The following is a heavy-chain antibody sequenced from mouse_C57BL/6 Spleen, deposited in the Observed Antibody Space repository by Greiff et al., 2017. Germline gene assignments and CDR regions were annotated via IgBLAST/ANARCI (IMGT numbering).Heavy chain of an antibody. CDR2: IYPRSGNT. J-gene: IGHJ3*01. D-gene: IGHD1-1*01. V-gene: IGHV1-81*01. CDR1: GYTFTSYG. Sequence: QVQLQQSGAELVRPGASVKLSCKASGYTFTSYGISWVKQRTGQGLEWIGEIYPRSGNTYYNEKFKGKATLTADKSSSTAYMELSSLTSEDSAVXFCARSDSYGDYYCAYWGQGTLVTVSA. CDR3: ARSDSYGDYYCAY.